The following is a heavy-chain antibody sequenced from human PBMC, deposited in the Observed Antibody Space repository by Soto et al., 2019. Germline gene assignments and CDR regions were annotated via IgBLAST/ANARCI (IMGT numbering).Heavy chain of an antibody. D-gene: IGHD6-19*01. CDR1: GFTFSSYG. CDR2: ISYDGSNK. Sequence: GGSLRLSCAASGFTFSSYGMHWVRQAPGKGLEWVAVISYDGSNKYYADSVKGRFTISRDNSKNTLYLQMNSLRAEDTAVYYCAKDGAGQQWLVHGIDYWGQGTLVTVSS. J-gene: IGHJ4*02. CDR3: AKDGAGQQWLVHGIDY. V-gene: IGHV3-30*18.